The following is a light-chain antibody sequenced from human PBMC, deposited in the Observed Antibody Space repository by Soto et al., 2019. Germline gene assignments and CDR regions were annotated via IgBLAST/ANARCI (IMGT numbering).Light chain of an antibody. J-gene: IGKJ2*01. V-gene: IGKV3-20*01. CDR3: QHFGTSPPYT. Sequence: EIVLTQSPATLSLSPGERATLSCRASQSVSSSLAWYQQKPGQSPRLLIYGASGRATGVPGRFSGSGSGTEFTLTISRLEPEDFVVYCCQHFGTSPPYTFGQGTKLEI. CDR2: GAS. CDR1: QSVSSS.